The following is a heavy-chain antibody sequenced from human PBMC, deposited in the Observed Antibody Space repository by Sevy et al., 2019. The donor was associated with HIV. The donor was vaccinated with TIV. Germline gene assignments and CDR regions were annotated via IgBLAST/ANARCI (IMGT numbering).Heavy chain of an antibody. Sequence: GGSLRLSCAASGFTFSNAWMSWVRQAPGKGLEWVGRIKSKTDGGTTDYAAPVKGRFTISRDDSKNTLYLQMNSLKTEDTAGYYGTTVLIGDYAFDIWGQGTMVTVSS. CDR2: IKSKTDGGTT. J-gene: IGHJ3*02. V-gene: IGHV3-15*01. CDR1: GFTFSNAW. CDR3: TTVLIGDYAFDI. D-gene: IGHD3-16*01.